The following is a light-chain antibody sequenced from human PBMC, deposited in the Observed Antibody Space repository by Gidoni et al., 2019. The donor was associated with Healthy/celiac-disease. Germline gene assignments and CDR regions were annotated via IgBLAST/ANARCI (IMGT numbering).Light chain of an antibody. CDR3: QQRSNWPGT. Sequence: EIVLTQSPATLSLSPGERATLSCRASQSVSSYLAWYQQKPGQAPRLLIYDASNRATGIPARFSGRGSWTDFTLTISSLEPEDFAVYYCQQRSNWPGTFXQXTKVEIK. CDR2: DAS. J-gene: IGKJ1*01. V-gene: IGKV3-11*01. CDR1: QSVSSY.